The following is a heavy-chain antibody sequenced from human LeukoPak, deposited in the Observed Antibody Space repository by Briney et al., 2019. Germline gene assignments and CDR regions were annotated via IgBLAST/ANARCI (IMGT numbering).Heavy chain of an antibody. J-gene: IGHJ5*02. V-gene: IGHV5-51*01. CDR2: IYPGDSDT. Sequence: GESLKISCKGSGYSFTSYWIGRVRQMPGKGLEWMGIIYPGDSDTRYSPSFQGQVTISADKSISTAYLQWSSLKASDTAMYYCARTISYDSSGYGWFDPWGQGTLVTVSS. CDR3: ARTISYDSSGYGWFDP. CDR1: GYSFTSYW. D-gene: IGHD3-22*01.